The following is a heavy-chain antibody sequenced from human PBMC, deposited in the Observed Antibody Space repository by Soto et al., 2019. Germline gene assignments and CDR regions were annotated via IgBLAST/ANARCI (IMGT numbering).Heavy chain of an antibody. CDR3: ARVVLSITRGAFDA. CDR2: ISHSGTS. CDR1: GGSISSSHW. J-gene: IGHJ3*01. D-gene: IGHD1-20*01. V-gene: IGHV4-4*02. Sequence: QVQLQESGPGLVKPSGTLSLTCAVSGGSISSSHWWTWVRQSPGKGLEYIGEISHSGTSNSNPSLKSRVTLSVDRSKNHFSLTLTSVIAADTAVYYCARVVLSITRGAFDAWGQGTPVIVSS.